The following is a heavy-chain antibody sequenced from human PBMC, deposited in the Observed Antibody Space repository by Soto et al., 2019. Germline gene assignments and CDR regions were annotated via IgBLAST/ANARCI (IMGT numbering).Heavy chain of an antibody. J-gene: IGHJ4*02. CDR3: AKAANTVWRGKFAY. D-gene: IGHD3-10*01. V-gene: IGHV3-23*01. CDR1: GFTFSGYA. Sequence: GGSLRLSCAASGFTFSGYAMSWVRQAPGKGLEWVSAISAGGTGTDYADSVKGRFTISRDTSKNTLYLQMNRLRADDTALYYCAKAANTVWRGKFAYWGKGFLVPVSS. CDR2: ISAGGTGT.